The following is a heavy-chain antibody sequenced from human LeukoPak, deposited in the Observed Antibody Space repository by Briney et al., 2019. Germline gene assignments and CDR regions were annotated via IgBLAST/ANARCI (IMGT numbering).Heavy chain of an antibody. CDR3: ARELSGSGY. V-gene: IGHV3-66*01. J-gene: IGHJ4*02. CDR1: GFTVSSNF. Sequence: GGSLRLSCAASGFTVSSNFMAWVRQAPGKGLEWVSVIYGGGSTFYADSVKGRSTISRDNAKNTLYLQMNSLRAEDTAVYYCARELSGSGYWGQGTLVTVSS. D-gene: IGHD1-26*01. CDR2: IYGGGST.